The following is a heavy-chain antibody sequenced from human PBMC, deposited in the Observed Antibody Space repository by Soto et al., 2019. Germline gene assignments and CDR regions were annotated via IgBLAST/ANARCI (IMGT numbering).Heavy chain of an antibody. J-gene: IGHJ5*02. V-gene: IGHV6-1*01. CDR3: ARELGGYSSSSTVWANWFDP. CDR1: GGSVSSNSAA. Sequence: PSQTLSLTCAISGGSVSSNSAAWNWIRQSPSRGLEWLGRTYYRSKWYNDYAVSVKSRITINPDTSKNQFSLQLNSVTPEDTAVYYCARELGGYSSSSTVWANWFDPWGQGTLVTVSS. CDR2: TYYRSKWYN. D-gene: IGHD6-6*01.